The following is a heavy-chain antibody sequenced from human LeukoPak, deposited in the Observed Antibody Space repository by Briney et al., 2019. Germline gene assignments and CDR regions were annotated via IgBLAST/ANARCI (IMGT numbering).Heavy chain of an antibody. Sequence: GALVKVSCKASGYTFTSYAMHWVRQAPGQRLEWMGWINAGNGNTKYSQKFQGRVTITRDTSASTAYMELSSLRSEDTAVYYCARVGYSSGWPYNWFDPWGQGTLVTVSS. V-gene: IGHV1-3*01. CDR2: INAGNGNT. J-gene: IGHJ5*02. CDR3: ARVGYSSGWPYNWFDP. D-gene: IGHD6-19*01. CDR1: GYTFTSYA.